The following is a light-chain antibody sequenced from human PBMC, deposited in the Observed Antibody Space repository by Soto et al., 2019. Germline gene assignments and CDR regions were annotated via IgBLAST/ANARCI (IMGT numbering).Light chain of an antibody. V-gene: IGLV2-11*01. CDR1: RSDVGGYNY. Sequence: QSALTQPRSVSGSPGQSVTISCTGTRSDVGGYNYVSWYQQHPGKAPKFMIYDVNKRPSGVPGRFSGSKSVNTASLTISGLQAEDEADYYCCSYAGNYNLVFGGGTKVTVL. CDR3: CSYAGNYNLV. CDR2: DVN. J-gene: IGLJ2*01.